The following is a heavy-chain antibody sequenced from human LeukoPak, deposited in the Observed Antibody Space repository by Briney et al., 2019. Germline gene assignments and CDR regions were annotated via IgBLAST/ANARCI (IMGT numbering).Heavy chain of an antibody. CDR2: IIPIFGTA. Sequence: SVRVSCKASGGTFSSYAISWVRQAPGQGLEWMGGIIPIFGTANYAQKFQGRVTITADESTSTAYMELSSLRSEDTAVYYCAREPYYDFWSNTTRGYFDYWGQGTLVTVSS. D-gene: IGHD3-3*01. CDR3: AREPYYDFWSNTTRGYFDY. V-gene: IGHV1-69*01. J-gene: IGHJ4*02. CDR1: GGTFSSYA.